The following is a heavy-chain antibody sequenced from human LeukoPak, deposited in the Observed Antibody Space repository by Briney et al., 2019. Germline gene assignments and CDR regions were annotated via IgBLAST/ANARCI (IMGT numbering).Heavy chain of an antibody. J-gene: IGHJ4*02. CDR1: GFTFSSYA. Sequence: GGSLRLSCAASGFTFSSYAMHWVRQAPGKGLEWVAVISYDGSNKYYADSVKGRFTISRDNAKNSLFLQMNSLRAEDTAIYYCARAGPYQLPPRPVDYWGQGTLVTVSS. CDR2: ISYDGSNK. CDR3: ARAGPYQLPPRPVDY. V-gene: IGHV3-30*04. D-gene: IGHD2-2*01.